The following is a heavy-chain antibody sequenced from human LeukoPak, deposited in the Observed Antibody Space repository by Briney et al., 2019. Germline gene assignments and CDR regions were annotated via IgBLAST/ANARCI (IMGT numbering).Heavy chain of an antibody. CDR3: ARAKYNSGWYLDY. J-gene: IGHJ4*02. CDR1: CGSISSGDYY. D-gene: IGHD6-19*01. CDR2: IHYSVST. Sequence: RSSETLSLTCTVSCGSISSGDYYSTWIRQHPGKGLEWIGYIHYSVSTYYKPSLKSRLTISVDTSKNQFSLKVSSVTAADTAVYYCARAKYNSGWYLDYWGQGTLVTVSS. V-gene: IGHV4-31*03.